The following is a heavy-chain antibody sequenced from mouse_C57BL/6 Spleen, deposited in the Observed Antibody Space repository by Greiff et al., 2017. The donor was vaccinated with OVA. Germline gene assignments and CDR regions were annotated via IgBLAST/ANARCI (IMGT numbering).Heavy chain of an antibody. J-gene: IGHJ4*01. CDR3: TTHYAMDY. V-gene: IGHV14-4*01. CDR2: IDPENGDT. Sequence: EVQLQQSGAELVRPGASVKLSCTASGFNIKDDYMHWVKQRPGQGLEWIGWIDPENGDTEYASKFQGKATITADTSSNTAYLQLSSLTSEDTAVYYCTTHYAMDYWGQGTSVTVSS. CDR1: GFNIKDDY.